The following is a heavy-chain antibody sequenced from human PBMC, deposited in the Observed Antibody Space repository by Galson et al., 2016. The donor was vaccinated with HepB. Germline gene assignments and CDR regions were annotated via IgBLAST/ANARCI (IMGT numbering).Heavy chain of an antibody. CDR2: VYHTGDT. CDR1: GGSINTDNW. J-gene: IGHJ3*02. CDR3: ARIGEYSSSWYTAYDI. Sequence: LSLTCAVSGGSINTDNWWSWVRQPPGKGLEWIGQVYHTGDTHYHPSLNNRVTMSVDKSKKQFSLKLTSVTAADTALYYCARIGEYSSSWYTAYDIWGRGTMVTASS. V-gene: IGHV4-4*02. D-gene: IGHD6-13*01.